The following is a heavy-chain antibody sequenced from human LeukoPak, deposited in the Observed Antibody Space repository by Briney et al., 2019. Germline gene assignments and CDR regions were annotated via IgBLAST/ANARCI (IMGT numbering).Heavy chain of an antibody. V-gene: IGHV7-4-1*02. D-gene: IGHD1-26*01. Sequence: ASVKVSCKASGYTFTSYAMNWVRQAPGQGLEWMGWINTNTGNPTYAQGFTGRFVLSLDTSVSTAYLQISSLKAEDTAVYYCAREDSRIRLVGATTAIDYWGQGTLVTVSS. CDR2: INTNTGNP. CDR3: AREDSRIRLVGATTAIDY. CDR1: GYTFTSYA. J-gene: IGHJ4*02.